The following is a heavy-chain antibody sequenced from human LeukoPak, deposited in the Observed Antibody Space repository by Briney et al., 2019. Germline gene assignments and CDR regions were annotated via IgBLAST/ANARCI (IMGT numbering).Heavy chain of an antibody. CDR3: ARRGLLWFGEFRGYFDY. Sequence: ASETLSLTCTVSNYSISSAYYCGWIRPPPGKGLEWIGSIYHSGIVYYNPSLKSRVTISVDTSKNQFSLKLSSVTAADTAVYYCARRGLLWFGEFRGYFDYWGQGTLVTVSS. J-gene: IGHJ4*02. D-gene: IGHD3-10*01. V-gene: IGHV4-38-2*02. CDR1: NYSISSAYY. CDR2: IYHSGIV.